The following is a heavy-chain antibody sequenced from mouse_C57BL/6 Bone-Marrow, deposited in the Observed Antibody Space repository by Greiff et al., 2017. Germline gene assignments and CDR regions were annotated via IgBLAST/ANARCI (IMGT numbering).Heavy chain of an antibody. J-gene: IGHJ4*01. CDR1: GYTFTSYW. V-gene: IGHV1-72*01. CDR2: IDPNSGGT. CDR3: ARRDYGSSYGAMDY. D-gene: IGHD1-1*01. Sequence: SGAELVKPGASVKLSCKASGYTFTSYWMHWVKQRPGRGLEWIGRIDPNSGGTKYNEKFKSKATLTVDKPSSTAYMQRSRLTSEDSAVYYCARRDYGSSYGAMDYWGQGTSVTVSA.